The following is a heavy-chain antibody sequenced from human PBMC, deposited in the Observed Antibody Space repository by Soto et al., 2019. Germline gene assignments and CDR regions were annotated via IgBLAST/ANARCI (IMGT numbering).Heavy chain of an antibody. J-gene: IGHJ4*02. CDR2: ISYDGSKK. D-gene: IGHD2-2*01. V-gene: IGHV3-30-3*01. Sequence: QVQLVESGGGVVQPGRSLRLSCAASGFTFTSYAMHWVRQAPGKGLEWVAVISYDGSKKYYADSVKGRFTISRDNSKNTLYLQMNTLRTEDTAVYYCARVGCSSTSCQGHFDYWGQVTLVTVSS. CDR3: ARVGCSSTSCQGHFDY. CDR1: GFTFTSYA.